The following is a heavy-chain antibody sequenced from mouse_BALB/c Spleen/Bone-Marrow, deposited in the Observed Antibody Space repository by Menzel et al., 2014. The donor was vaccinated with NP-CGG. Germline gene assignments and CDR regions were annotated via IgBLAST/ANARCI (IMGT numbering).Heavy chain of an antibody. CDR3: ARWEYYAMDY. V-gene: IGHV14-3*02. D-gene: IGHD4-1*01. Sequence: EVHLVESGAELAKPGASVKLSCTASGFNFKDTYMHWVKQRPEQGLEWIGRIDPVNGNTKYDPKFQGKATITADTSSNTAYLQLSSLTSEDTAVYYCARWEYYAMDYWGQGTSVTVSS. J-gene: IGHJ4*01. CDR1: GFNFKDTY. CDR2: IDPVNGNT.